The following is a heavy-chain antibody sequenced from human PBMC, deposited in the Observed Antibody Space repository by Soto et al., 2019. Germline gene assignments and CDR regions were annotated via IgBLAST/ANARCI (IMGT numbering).Heavy chain of an antibody. D-gene: IGHD6-19*01. CDR1: GGSISSSSYY. CDR2: IYYSGST. CDR3: AGGVVGSGWYGSSVYYYYMDV. Sequence: SETLSLTCTVSGGSISSSSYYWGWIRQPPGKGLEWIGSIYYSGSTYYNPSLKSRVTISVDTSKNQFSLKLSSVTAADTAVYYCAGGVVGSGWYGSSVYYYYMDVWGKGTTVTVSS. V-gene: IGHV4-39*01. J-gene: IGHJ6*03.